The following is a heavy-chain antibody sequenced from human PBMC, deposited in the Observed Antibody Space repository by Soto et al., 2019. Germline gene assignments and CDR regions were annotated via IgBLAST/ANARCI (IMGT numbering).Heavy chain of an antibody. CDR1: GGTFSSYA. D-gene: IGHD3-9*01. CDR2: IIPIFGTA. Sequence: GASVKVSCKASGGTFSSYAISWVRQAPGQGLEWMGGIIPIFGTANYAQKFQGGVTITADESTSTAYMELSSLRSEDTAVYYCARGPFDISYYYYGMDVWGQGTTVTVSS. J-gene: IGHJ6*02. V-gene: IGHV1-69*13. CDR3: ARGPFDISYYYYGMDV.